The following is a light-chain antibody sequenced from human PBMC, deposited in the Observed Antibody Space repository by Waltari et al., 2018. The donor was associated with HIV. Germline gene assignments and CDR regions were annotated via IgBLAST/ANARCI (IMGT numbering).Light chain of an antibody. CDR1: GSDVGAYTY. V-gene: IGLV2-23*02. J-gene: IGLJ1*01. Sequence: QSSRTQPASVAGSPEQSITISCPGAGSDVGAYTYVSWYHQYPGKAPKRIIYEVNTRPSGVSNRFSGSKSGNTASLTISGLQAEDEADYYCCSYAGSSTFGFYVFGTGTKVTVL. CDR2: EVN. CDR3: CSYAGSSTFGFYV.